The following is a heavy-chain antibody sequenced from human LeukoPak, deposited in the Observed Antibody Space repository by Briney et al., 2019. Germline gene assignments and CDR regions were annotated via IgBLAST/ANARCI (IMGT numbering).Heavy chain of an antibody. J-gene: IGHJ4*02. V-gene: IGHV4-39*01. CDR3: ARHSPMRGFTYGLDY. Sequence: PSETLSLTCTVSGGSISSGSYYWGWIRQPPGRGLEWFGTSYYSGSTYYNPSIKSRVTISVDTSRDQFSLKLSSVSAADAAVYYCARHSPMRGFTYGLDYWGQGTLVTVSS. D-gene: IGHD5-18*01. CDR2: SYYSGST. CDR1: GGSISSGSYY.